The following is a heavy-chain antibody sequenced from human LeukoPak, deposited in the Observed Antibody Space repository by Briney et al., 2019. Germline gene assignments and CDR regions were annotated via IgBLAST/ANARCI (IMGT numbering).Heavy chain of an antibody. Sequence: GGSLRLSCAASGFTFSSYAMSWVRQAPGKGLEWVSAISGSGGSTYYADSVKGRFTISRDNSKNTLYLQMNSLRAEDTAVYYCEKDETMIVVVIAYWGQGTLVTVSS. CDR2: ISGSGGST. J-gene: IGHJ4*02. CDR3: EKDETMIVVVIAY. CDR1: GFTFSSYA. D-gene: IGHD3-22*01. V-gene: IGHV3-23*01.